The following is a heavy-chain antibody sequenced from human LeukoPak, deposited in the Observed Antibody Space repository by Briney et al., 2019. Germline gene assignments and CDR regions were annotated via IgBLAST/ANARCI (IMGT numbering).Heavy chain of an antibody. V-gene: IGHV3-9*01. Sequence: PGGSLRLSCAASGFTFDDYAMHWVRQAPGKGLEWVSGISWNSGSIGYADSVKGRFTISRDNAKNSLYLQMNSLRAEDTAVYYCARDRDYCSSTSCYAFDIWGQGTMVTVSS. CDR3: ARDRDYCSSTSCYAFDI. D-gene: IGHD2-2*01. CDR1: GFTFDDYA. J-gene: IGHJ3*02. CDR2: ISWNSGSI.